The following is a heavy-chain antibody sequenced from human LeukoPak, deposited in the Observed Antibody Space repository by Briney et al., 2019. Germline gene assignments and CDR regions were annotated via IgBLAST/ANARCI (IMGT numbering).Heavy chain of an antibody. D-gene: IGHD1-26*01. CDR2: ILYTGRT. Sequence: SETLSLTCAVYGGSFSGYYWAWIRQPPGKGLEWIGSILYTGRTFYNPSLKSRVTISVDTSKNQFSLRLDSVTASDTAVYYCARRDVGATIDYWGQGTLVTVSS. J-gene: IGHJ4*02. CDR1: GGSFSGYY. CDR3: ARRDVGATIDY. V-gene: IGHV4-34*12.